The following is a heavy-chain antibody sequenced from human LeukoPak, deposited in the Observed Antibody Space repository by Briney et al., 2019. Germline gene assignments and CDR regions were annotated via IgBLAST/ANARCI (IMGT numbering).Heavy chain of an antibody. CDR3: AKVIPELASLDAFDI. CDR1: GFTFSSYE. D-gene: IGHD1-26*01. CDR2: ISSSGSTI. J-gene: IGHJ3*02. V-gene: IGHV3-48*03. Sequence: SGGSLRLSCAASGFTFSSYEMNWVRQAPGKGLEWVSYISSSGSTIYYADSVKGRFTIFRDNSKNTLYLQMISLRAEDTAVYYCAKVIPELASLDAFDIWGQGTMVTVSS.